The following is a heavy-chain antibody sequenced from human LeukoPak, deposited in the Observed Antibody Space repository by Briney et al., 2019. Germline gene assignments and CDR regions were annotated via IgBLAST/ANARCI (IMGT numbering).Heavy chain of an antibody. D-gene: IGHD3-22*01. CDR3: ARDRYYYDSSDYSRLDY. CDR2: INPSGGST. J-gene: IGHJ4*02. V-gene: IGHV1-46*01. Sequence: ASVKVSCKASGYTFTSYYIHWVRQAPGQGLEWMGIINPSGGSTNDAQKFQDRVTMTRDMSTSTVYMELSSLRSEDTAVYYCARDRYYYDSSDYSRLDYWGQGTLVTVSS. CDR1: GYTFTSYY.